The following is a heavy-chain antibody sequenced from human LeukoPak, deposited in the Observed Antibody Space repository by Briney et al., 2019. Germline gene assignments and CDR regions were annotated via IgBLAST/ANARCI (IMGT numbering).Heavy chain of an antibody. Sequence: ASVKVSCKASGYTFTSYYMHWVRRAPGQGLEWMGIINPSGGSTSYAQKFQGRVTMTRDTSTSTVYMELSSLRSEDTAVYCCARGGGWVVPAAKYYFDYWGQGTLVTVSS. CDR1: GYTFTSYY. D-gene: IGHD2-2*01. CDR2: INPSGGST. V-gene: IGHV1-46*01. CDR3: ARGGGWVVPAAKYYFDY. J-gene: IGHJ4*02.